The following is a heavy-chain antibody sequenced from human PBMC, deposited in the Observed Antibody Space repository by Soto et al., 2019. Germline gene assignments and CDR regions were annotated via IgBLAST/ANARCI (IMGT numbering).Heavy chain of an antibody. D-gene: IGHD6-25*01. CDR2: IYYIGNT. J-gene: IGHJ1*01. V-gene: IGHV4-31*03. Sequence: SETLSLTCTVSGVSISSGAYYWSWIRQHPGKGLEWIGYIYYIGNTDYNPSLKSRVTISVDTSKNQFSLRLSSVIAADTAVYHCVRSYSSGPTDFHNWGQGTLVTVSS. CDR1: GVSISSGAYY. CDR3: VRSYSSGPTDFHN.